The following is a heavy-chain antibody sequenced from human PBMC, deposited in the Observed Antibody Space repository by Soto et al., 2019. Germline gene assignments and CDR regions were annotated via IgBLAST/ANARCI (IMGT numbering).Heavy chain of an antibody. CDR1: GYTFTSYY. Sequence: QVQLVQSGAEVKKPGASVKVSCKASGYTFTSYYMHWVRQAPGQGLEWMGIINPSGGSTSYAQKFQGRVTMTRDTSTSTVYMELSSLRSEDTAVYYCAREFSGIAAAGTFRYYYGMDVWGQGTTVTVSS. J-gene: IGHJ6*02. D-gene: IGHD6-13*01. CDR2: INPSGGST. V-gene: IGHV1-46*01. CDR3: AREFSGIAAAGTFRYYYGMDV.